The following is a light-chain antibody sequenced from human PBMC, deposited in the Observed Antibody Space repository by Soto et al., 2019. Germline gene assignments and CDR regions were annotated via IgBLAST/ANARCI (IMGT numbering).Light chain of an antibody. CDR2: DAS. CDR1: QSFRGL. V-gene: IGKV3-15*01. J-gene: IGKJ5*01. Sequence: EVVLTQSPVTLSLSPGETATLSCRASQSFRGLLAWYQRKPGQAPRLLIYDASTRATGFPARFSGGGSGTEFTLTISSLQSEDSAFYYCQQYNKWPITFGQGTRLEIK. CDR3: QQYNKWPIT.